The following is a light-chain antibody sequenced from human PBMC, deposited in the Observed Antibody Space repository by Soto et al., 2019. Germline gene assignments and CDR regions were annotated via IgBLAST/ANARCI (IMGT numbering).Light chain of an antibody. CDR1: SSNIGTNT. V-gene: IGLV1-44*01. J-gene: IGLJ2*01. CDR2: KDS. Sequence: QSVLTQPPSASGTPGQRVTISCSGSSSNIGTNTVHWYQQRTGTAPKLLIYKDSQRPSGVPDRVSGSESDSSASLAISGLQSEDEAEYYCATWDDSLNVLVFGGGTKLTVL. CDR3: ATWDDSLNVLV.